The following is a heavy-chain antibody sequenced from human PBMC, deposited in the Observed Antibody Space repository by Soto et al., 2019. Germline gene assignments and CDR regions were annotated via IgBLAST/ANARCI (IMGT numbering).Heavy chain of an antibody. V-gene: IGHV1-18*01. J-gene: IGHJ6*02. CDR2: ISAYNGNT. D-gene: IGHD5-18*01. CDR3: ARERYSYGYFDYYCGMDV. CDR1: GYTFTSYG. Sequence: ASVKVSCKASGYTFTSYGISWVRQAPGQGLEWMGWISAYNGNTNYAQKLQGRVTMTTDTSTSTAYMELRSLRSDDTAVYYCARERYSYGYFDYYCGMDVWGQGTTGTVSS.